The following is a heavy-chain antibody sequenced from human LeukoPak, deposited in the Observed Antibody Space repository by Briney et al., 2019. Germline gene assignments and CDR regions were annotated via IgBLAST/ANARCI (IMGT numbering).Heavy chain of an antibody. D-gene: IGHD6-6*01. J-gene: IGHJ4*02. CDR3: ARARPPIARFDY. CDR1: GFTFSRYA. V-gene: IGHV3-30-3*01. Sequence: GGSLRLSCAASGFTFSRYAMSWVRQAPGKGLEWVAVISYDGSNKYYADSVKGRFTISRDNSKNTLYLQMNSLRAEDTAVYYCARARPPIARFDYWGQGTLVTVSS. CDR2: ISYDGSNK.